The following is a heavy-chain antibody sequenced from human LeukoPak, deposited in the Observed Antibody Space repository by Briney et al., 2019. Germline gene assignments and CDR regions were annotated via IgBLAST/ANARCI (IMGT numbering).Heavy chain of an antibody. CDR3: ARAGQLVLKYFDY. Sequence: PSETLSLTCAVYGGSFSGYYWSWIRQPPGKGLEWIGEINHSGSTNYNPSLKSRVTISVDTSKNQFSLKLSSVTAADTAAYYCARAGQLVLKYFDYWGQGTLVTVSS. CDR1: GGSFSGYY. CDR2: INHSGST. J-gene: IGHJ4*02. D-gene: IGHD6-13*01. V-gene: IGHV4-34*01.